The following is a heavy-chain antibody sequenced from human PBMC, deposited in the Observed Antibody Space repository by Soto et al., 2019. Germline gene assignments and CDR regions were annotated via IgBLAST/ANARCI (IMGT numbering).Heavy chain of an antibody. J-gene: IGHJ4*02. D-gene: IGHD3-3*01. CDR3: AIGGVVRATGFDY. V-gene: IGHV1-2*06. CDR2: AIPHAGYR. Sequence: QVHLVQSGAEVKTPGASIKVSCKTSGYTFTDYYINGVRQAPGQGLEWLGRAIPHAGYRNSPQKFNARLTMTLVTAVTTAYMELGGLTFDDTAIYYCAIGGVVRATGFDYWGPGTLVTVSP. CDR1: GYTFTDYY.